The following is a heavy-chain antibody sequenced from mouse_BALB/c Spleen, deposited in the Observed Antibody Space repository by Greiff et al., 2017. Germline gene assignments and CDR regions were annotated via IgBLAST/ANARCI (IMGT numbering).Heavy chain of an antibody. D-gene: IGHD2-14*01. CDR2: IDPSDSYT. CDR3: ARGYGHAMDY. V-gene: IGHV1-69*02. J-gene: IGHJ4*01. CDR1: GYTFTSYW. Sequence: QVQLQQPGAELVKPGASVKLSCKASGYTFTSYWMHWVKQRPGQGLEWIGEIDPSDSYTNYNQKFKGKATLTVDKSSSTAYMQLSSLTSEDSAVYYCARGYGHAMDYWGQGTSVTVSS.